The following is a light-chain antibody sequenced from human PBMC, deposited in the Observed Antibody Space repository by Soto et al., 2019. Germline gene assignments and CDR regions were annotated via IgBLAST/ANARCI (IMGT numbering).Light chain of an antibody. CDR3: SSYAGSYTLGV. Sequence: QSALTQPRSVSGSPGQSVTISCTGTSSDVGDYNYVSWYQQHPGKAPKLMIYDVSEWPSGVPDRFSGSKSGNTASLTISGLQAEDEADYYCSSYAGSYTLGVFGGGTKLTVL. J-gene: IGLJ2*01. V-gene: IGLV2-11*01. CDR1: SSDVGDYNY. CDR2: DVS.